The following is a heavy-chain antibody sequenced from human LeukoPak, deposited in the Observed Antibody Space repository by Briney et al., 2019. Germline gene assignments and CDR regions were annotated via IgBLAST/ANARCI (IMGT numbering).Heavy chain of an antibody. V-gene: IGHV3-66*01. CDR3: AAFSHKGA. D-gene: IGHD3-3*02. J-gene: IGHJ6*02. Sequence: PGGSLRLSCAASGFTVSNNYMSWVRQAPGKGLEWVSLIYSGGSTYYADSVRGRFTISRDSSKNTLYLQLNSLRAEDTAVYYCAAFSHKGAWGQGTTVTVSS. CDR1: GFTVSNNY. CDR2: IYSGGST.